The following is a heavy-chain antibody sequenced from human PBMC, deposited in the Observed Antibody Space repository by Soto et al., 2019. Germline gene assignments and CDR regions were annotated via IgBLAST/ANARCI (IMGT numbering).Heavy chain of an antibody. V-gene: IGHV3-21*01. Sequence: EVQLVESGGGLVKPGGSLRLSCAASGFTCSSYSMNLVRQAAGKGLEWVSSISSRSSYIYYADSVKGRFTISRDNAKTSLYLQINSLRAEDTAVYYCARDLSGRAYYDYWGQGTLVTVSS. D-gene: IGHD6-19*01. CDR1: GFTCSSYS. J-gene: IGHJ4*02. CDR2: ISSRSSYI. CDR3: ARDLSGRAYYDY.